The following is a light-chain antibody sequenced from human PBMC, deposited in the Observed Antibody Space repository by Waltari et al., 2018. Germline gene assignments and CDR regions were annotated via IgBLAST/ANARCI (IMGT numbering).Light chain of an antibody. J-gene: IGKJ2*01. CDR2: WAS. Sequence: DIVMTQSPDSLAVSLGERATINCKSSPSVLYSSNNKNYLAWYQQKPGQPPKLIIYWASTRESGVPDRFSGSGSGTDFTLTISSLQAEDVAVYYCQQYYSTPPTFGQGTKLEI. V-gene: IGKV4-1*01. CDR3: QQYYSTPPT. CDR1: PSVLYSSNNKNY.